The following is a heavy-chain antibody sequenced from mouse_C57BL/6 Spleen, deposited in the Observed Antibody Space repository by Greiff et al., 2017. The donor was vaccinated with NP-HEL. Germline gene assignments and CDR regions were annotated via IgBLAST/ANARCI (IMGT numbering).Heavy chain of an antibody. CDR3: ARGDYDYDN. V-gene: IGHV1-85*01. Sequence: QVHVKQSGPELVKPGASVKLSCKASGYTFTSYDINWVKQRPGQGLEWIGWIYPRDGSTKYNEKFKGKATLTVDTSSSTAYMELHSLTSEDSAVYFCARGDYDYDNWGQGTTLTVSS. CDR2: IYPRDGST. J-gene: IGHJ2*01. D-gene: IGHD2-4*01. CDR1: GYTFTSYD.